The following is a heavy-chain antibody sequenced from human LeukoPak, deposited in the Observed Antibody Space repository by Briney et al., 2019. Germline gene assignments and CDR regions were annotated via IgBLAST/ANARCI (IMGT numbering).Heavy chain of an antibody. J-gene: IGHJ4*02. CDR2: ISGSGGST. CDR3: ARVIRAAPGKGYFDY. D-gene: IGHD6-13*01. Sequence: GGSLRLSCAASGFTFSSYAMSWVRQAPGKGLEWASSISGSGGSTYHADSVKGRFTISRDSSKNTLYLQMNSLRAEDTAIYYCARVIRAAPGKGYFDYWGQGTLVTVSS. V-gene: IGHV3-23*01. CDR1: GFTFSSYA.